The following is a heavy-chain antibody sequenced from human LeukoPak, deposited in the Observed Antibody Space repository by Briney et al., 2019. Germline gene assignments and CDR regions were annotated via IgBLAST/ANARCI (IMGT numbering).Heavy chain of an antibody. CDR2: ISGSGGST. CDR1: GFTFSIYA. J-gene: IGHJ4*02. V-gene: IGHV3-23*01. Sequence: PGGSLRLSCAASGFTFSIYAMSWVRQAPGKGLEWVSAISGSGGSTYYADSVKGRFTISRDNSKNTPYLQMNSLRAEDTAVYYCAKCIVGATAPFDYWGQGTLVTVSS. CDR3: AKCIVGATAPFDY. D-gene: IGHD1-26*01.